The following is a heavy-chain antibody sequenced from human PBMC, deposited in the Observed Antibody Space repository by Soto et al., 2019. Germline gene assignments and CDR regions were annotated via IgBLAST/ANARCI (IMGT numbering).Heavy chain of an antibody. D-gene: IGHD3-16*02. CDR1: GGTFSSYA. Sequence: QVQLVQSGAEVKKPGSSVKVSCKASGGTFSSYAISWVRQAPGQGLEWMGGIIPIFGTANYAQKFQGRVTITADESTSTAYMELNSLRSEDTAVYYCARDDELSGAVHYYYYGMDVWGQATTVNVS. CDR2: IIPIFGTA. V-gene: IGHV1-69*01. J-gene: IGHJ6*02. CDR3: ARDDELSGAVHYYYYGMDV.